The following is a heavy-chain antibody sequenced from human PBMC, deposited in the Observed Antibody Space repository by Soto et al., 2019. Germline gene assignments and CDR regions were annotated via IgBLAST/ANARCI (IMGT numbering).Heavy chain of an antibody. D-gene: IGHD6-6*01. J-gene: IGHJ6*02. CDR3: ARGSEQLGYYYYYGMDV. CDR2: IIPIFGTA. V-gene: IGHV1-69*13. Sequence: SVKVSCKASGGTFSSYAISWVRQAPGQGLEWMGGIIPIFGTANYAQKFQGRVTITADESTSTAYMELSSLRSEDTAVYYCARGSEQLGYYYYYGMDVWGQGTTVTVSS. CDR1: GGTFSSYA.